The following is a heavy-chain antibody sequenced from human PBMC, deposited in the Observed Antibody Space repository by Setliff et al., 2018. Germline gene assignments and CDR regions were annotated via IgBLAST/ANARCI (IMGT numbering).Heavy chain of an antibody. CDR2: VDPEDGET. D-gene: IGHD3-9*01. CDR1: GYTFTDYY. V-gene: IGHV1-69-2*01. CDR3: ARGLKLRYFDWPIDY. J-gene: IGHJ4*02. Sequence: GASVKVSCKVSGYTFTDYYMHWVQQAPGKGLEWMGLVDPEDGETIYAEKFQGRGTITADTSTDTAYMELSSLRSEDTAVYYCARGLKLRYFDWPIDYWGQGTLVTVSS.